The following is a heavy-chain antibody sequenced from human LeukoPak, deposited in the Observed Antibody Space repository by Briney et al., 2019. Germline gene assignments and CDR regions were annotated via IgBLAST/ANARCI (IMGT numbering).Heavy chain of an antibody. CDR2: ISGSGGST. CDR1: GFTFSSYA. V-gene: IGHV3-23*01. J-gene: IGHJ6*02. D-gene: IGHD3-10*01. Sequence: PGGSLRLSCAAPGFTFSSYAMSWVRQAPGKGLEWVSAISGSGGSTYYADSVKGRFTISRDNSKNTLYLQMNSLRAEDTAVYYCAKGQWFGESSRGMDVWGQGTTVTVSS. CDR3: AKGQWFGESSRGMDV.